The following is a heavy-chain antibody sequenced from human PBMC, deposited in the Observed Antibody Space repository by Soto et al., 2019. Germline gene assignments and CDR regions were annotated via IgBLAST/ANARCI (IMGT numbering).Heavy chain of an antibody. J-gene: IGHJ6*02. V-gene: IGHV4-4*07. CDR3: ARDRYSSSSWGYYYYYGMDV. D-gene: IGHD6-6*01. CDR2: IYTSGST. Sequence: PSETLSLTCTVSGGSISSYYWSWIRQPAGKGLEWIGRIYTSGSTNYNPSLKSRVTMSVDTSKNQFSLNRSSVTAADTAVYYCARDRYSSSSWGYYYYYGMDVWGQGTTVTVSS. CDR1: GGSISSYY.